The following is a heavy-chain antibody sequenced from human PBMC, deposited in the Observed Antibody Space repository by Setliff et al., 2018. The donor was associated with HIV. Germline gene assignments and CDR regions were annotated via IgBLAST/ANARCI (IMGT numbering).Heavy chain of an antibody. V-gene: IGHV4-39*01. Sequence: LSLTCTVSGGSIISSSYYWGRIRQPPGKGLEWIGTMYYRGTTYNNPSLKSRVTFSADTSKNQFSLNLNSVTATDTAVYYCVRQGLTMNRGVPAPILYYFDYWGQGILVTVSS. J-gene: IGHJ4*02. D-gene: IGHD3-10*01. CDR1: GGSIISSSYY. CDR3: VRQGLTMNRGVPAPILYYFDY. CDR2: MYYRGTT.